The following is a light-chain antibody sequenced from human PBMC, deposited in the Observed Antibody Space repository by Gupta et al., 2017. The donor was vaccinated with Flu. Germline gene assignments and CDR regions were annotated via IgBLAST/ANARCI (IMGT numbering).Light chain of an antibody. CDR2: KDS. Sequence: SYELPQPPSVSVSPGQTARITCSGDALPKQYAYWYQQKPGQAPVLVIYKDSERPSGIPERFSGSSSGTTVTLTISGVQAEDEADYSCQSADSSGTLLVFGGGTKLTVL. CDR3: QSADSSGTLLV. J-gene: IGLJ3*02. V-gene: IGLV3-25*03. CDR1: ALPKQY.